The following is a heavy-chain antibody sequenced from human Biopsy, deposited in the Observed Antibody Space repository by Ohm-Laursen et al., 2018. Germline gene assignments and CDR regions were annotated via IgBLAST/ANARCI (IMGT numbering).Heavy chain of an antibody. J-gene: IGHJ4*02. CDR2: IIPILHVP. CDR1: GGTLITYA. Sequence: ASVKVSCKASGGTLITYAISWVRQAPGQGLEWMGKIIPILHVPTYAQSFQGRVTISADKSTSTAYMELSGLRSEDTAVYYCASLEDRTFDKWGQGTLVTVSS. CDR3: ASLEDRTFDK. V-gene: IGHV1-69*04.